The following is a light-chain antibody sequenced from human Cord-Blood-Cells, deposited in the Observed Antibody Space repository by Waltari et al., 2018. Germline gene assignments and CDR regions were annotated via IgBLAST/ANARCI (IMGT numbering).Light chain of an antibody. CDR3: QQYYSTPPIT. CDR2: WAS. Sequence: DIVMTQSPDSLAVSLGERATINCKSSQSVLYSSNNKNYLAWYQQKPGQPPTLLIYWASTRESGVPDRFSGSGSGTDFTLTISSLQAEDVAVYYCQQYYSTPPITFGQGTRLEIK. CDR1: QSVLYSSNNKNY. V-gene: IGKV4-1*01. J-gene: IGKJ5*01.